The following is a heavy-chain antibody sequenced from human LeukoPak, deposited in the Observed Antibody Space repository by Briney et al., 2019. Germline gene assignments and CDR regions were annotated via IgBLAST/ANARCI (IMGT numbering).Heavy chain of an antibody. V-gene: IGHV3-15*01. Sequence: GGSLRLSCAASGFTFSNYYMHWVRQAPGKGLEWVGRIKSKTDGGTTDYAAPVKGRFTISRDDSKNTLYLQMNSLKTEDTAVYYCTTGRYYYGSGSFHWGQGTLVTVSS. D-gene: IGHD3-10*01. CDR1: GFTFSNYY. CDR2: IKSKTDGGTT. J-gene: IGHJ4*02. CDR3: TTGRYYYGSGSFH.